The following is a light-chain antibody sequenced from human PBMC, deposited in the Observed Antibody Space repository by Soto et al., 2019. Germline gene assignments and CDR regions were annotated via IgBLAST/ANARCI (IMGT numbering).Light chain of an antibody. J-gene: IGKJ2*01. Sequence: DIQMTQSPSTLSASVEDRITITCRASQSVSAWLAWYQQKPGKAPKLLVYDASNLPRWVPARFSGSGFGTHFTLTISRLQPYDFATYYCQQYYSYPYTFRQGTNLEIK. V-gene: IGKV1-5*01. CDR3: QQYYSYPYT. CDR2: DAS. CDR1: QSVSAW.